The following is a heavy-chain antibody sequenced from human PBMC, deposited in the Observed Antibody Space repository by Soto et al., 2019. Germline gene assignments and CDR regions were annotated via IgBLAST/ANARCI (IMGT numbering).Heavy chain of an antibody. D-gene: IGHD6-13*01. CDR3: ARIAASGRGWDV. Sequence: EVQLVESGGDLVQPGGSLRLSCVDSGFTFSRYWMSWVRQAPVKGLEGVGNIKQDGSEENYVDSGKGRFTISRDNAKNSIYLKMNSLRAEDTAVYYCARIAASGRGWDVWGQGTTVVVSS. J-gene: IGHJ6*02. CDR1: GFTFSRYW. V-gene: IGHV3-7*01. CDR2: IKQDGSEE.